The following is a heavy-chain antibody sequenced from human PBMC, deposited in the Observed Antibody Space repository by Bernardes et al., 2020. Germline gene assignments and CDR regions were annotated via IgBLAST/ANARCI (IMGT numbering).Heavy chain of an antibody. Sequence: GGSLRLSCAASGFFVSSNYMTWVRQAPGKGLEWVSVIYGGGVTQYADAVKGRFTISRDNSKNTVYLQMNSLRAEDTAVYYCARGERGSIYGYWGQGTLVTVSS. D-gene: IGHD1-26*01. J-gene: IGHJ4*02. CDR3: ARGERGSIYGY. V-gene: IGHV3-53*01. CDR2: IYGGGVT. CDR1: GFFVSSNY.